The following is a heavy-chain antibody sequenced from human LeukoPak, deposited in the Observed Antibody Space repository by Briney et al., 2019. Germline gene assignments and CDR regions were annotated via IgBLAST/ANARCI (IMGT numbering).Heavy chain of an antibody. CDR2: IYYSGST. J-gene: IGHJ4*02. Sequence: SETLSLTCTVSGGSISSYYWSWIRQPPGKGLEWIGYIYYSGSTNYNPSLKSRVTISVDTSKNQFSLKLSSVTAADTAVYYCASLPAREWEHHYFDYWGQGTLVTVPS. V-gene: IGHV4-59*08. D-gene: IGHD1-26*01. CDR1: GGSISSYY. CDR3: ASLPAREWEHHYFDY.